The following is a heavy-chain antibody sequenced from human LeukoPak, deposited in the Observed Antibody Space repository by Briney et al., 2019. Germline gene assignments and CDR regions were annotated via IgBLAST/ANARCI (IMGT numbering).Heavy chain of an antibody. Sequence: SSETLSLTCTVSGGSISSYYWSWIRQPPGKGLEWIGYIYYSGSTNYNPSLKSRVTISVDTSKNQFSLKLSSVTAADTAVYYCARESSGSYSTLAFDIWGQGTMVTVSS. D-gene: IGHD1-26*01. V-gene: IGHV4-59*01. CDR1: GGSISSYY. CDR2: IYYSGST. CDR3: ARESSGSYSTLAFDI. J-gene: IGHJ3*02.